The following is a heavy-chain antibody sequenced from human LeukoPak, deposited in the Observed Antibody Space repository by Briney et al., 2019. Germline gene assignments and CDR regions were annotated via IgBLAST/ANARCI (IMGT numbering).Heavy chain of an antibody. CDR3: ARGRTSPGVN. J-gene: IGHJ4*02. CDR1: GGSFSGYY. V-gene: IGHV4-34*01. CDR2: INHSGST. D-gene: IGHD2-8*01. Sequence: KSSETLSLTCAVYGGSFSGYYWSWIRQPPGKGLEWIGEINHSGSTNYNPSLKSRVTISVDTSKNQFSLKLSSVTAADTAVYYCARGRTSPGVNWGQGTLVTVSS.